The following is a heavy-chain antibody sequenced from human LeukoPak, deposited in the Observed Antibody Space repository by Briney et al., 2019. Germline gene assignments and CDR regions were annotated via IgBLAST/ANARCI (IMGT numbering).Heavy chain of an antibody. CDR2: MNPNSGNT. CDR1: GYTFTSYD. CDR3: ARVITHFNWFDP. V-gene: IGHV1-8*03. J-gene: IGHJ5*02. Sequence: ASVKVSCKASGYTFTSYDINWVRQATGQGLEWMGWMNPNSGNTGYAQEFQGRVTITRNTSISTAYMELSSLRSEDTAVYYCARVITHFNWFDPWGQGTLVTVSS. D-gene: IGHD1-20*01.